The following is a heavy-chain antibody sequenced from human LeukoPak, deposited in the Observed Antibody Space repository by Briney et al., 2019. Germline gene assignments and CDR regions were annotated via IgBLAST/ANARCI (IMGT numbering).Heavy chain of an antibody. CDR2: ISSSSSTI. D-gene: IGHD1-26*01. J-gene: IGHJ4*02. Sequence: GSLRLSCAASGFTFSSYSMNWVRQAPGKGLEWVSYISSSSSTIYYADSVKGRFTISRDNAKNSLYLQMNSLRAEDTAVYYCASQDSGRTPYWGQGTLVTVSS. CDR3: ASQDSGRTPY. CDR1: GFTFSSYS. V-gene: IGHV3-48*04.